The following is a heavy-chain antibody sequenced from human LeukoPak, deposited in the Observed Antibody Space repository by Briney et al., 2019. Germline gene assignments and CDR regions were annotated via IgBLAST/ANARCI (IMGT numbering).Heavy chain of an antibody. CDR1: GFSFDKFG. D-gene: IGHD1-26*01. V-gene: IGHV3-64*01. J-gene: IGHJ5*02. CDR3: ASLDRSEIP. Sequence: PGGSLRLSCVASGFSFDKFGMHWVSQAPGKGLEYVSYVSADESGKYYTKSVRGRFSISRDNSKNTMYLQLGNLRPDDMGIYYCASLDRSEIPWGPGTLVTVSS. CDR2: VSADESGK.